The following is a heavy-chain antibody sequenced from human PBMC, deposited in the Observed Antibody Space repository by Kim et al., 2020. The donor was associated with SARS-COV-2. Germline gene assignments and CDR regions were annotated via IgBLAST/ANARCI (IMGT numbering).Heavy chain of an antibody. J-gene: IGHJ6*02. Sequence: GGSLRLSCAASGFTFSSYGMHWVRQAPGKGLEWVAVISYDGSNKYYADSVKGRFTISRDNSKNTLYLQMNSLRAEDTAVYYCAKERGWGGNPPKDMDVWGQGTTVTVSS. V-gene: IGHV3-30*18. D-gene: IGHD3-16*01. CDR2: ISYDGSNK. CDR1: GFTFSSYG. CDR3: AKERGWGGNPPKDMDV.